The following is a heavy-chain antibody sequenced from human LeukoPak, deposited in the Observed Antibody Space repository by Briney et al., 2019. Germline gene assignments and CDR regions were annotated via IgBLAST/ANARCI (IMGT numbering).Heavy chain of an antibody. J-gene: IGHJ4*02. D-gene: IGHD2-2*01. Sequence: GGSLRLSCAASGFTVSSNYMSWVRQAPGKGLEWVSVIYSGGGAYYADSVKGRFTISRDNAKNSLYLQMNSLRAEDTAVYYCARKYCSSTSCLFDCWGQGTLVTVSS. CDR3: ARKYCSSTSCLFDC. V-gene: IGHV3-53*01. CDR1: GFTVSSNY. CDR2: IYSGGGA.